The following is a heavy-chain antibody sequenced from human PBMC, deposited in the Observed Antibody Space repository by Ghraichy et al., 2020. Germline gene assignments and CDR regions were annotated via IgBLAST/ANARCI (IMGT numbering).Heavy chain of an antibody. J-gene: IGHJ4*02. CDR1: GFTFSSYG. D-gene: IGHD6-19*01. CDR2: IWYDGSNK. V-gene: IGHV3-33*01. CDR3: AREVYSSGWYPKDYFDY. Sequence: GESLNISCAASGFTFSSYGMHWVRQAPGKGLEWVAVIWYDGSNKYYADSVKGRFTISRDNSKNTLYLQMNSLRAEDTAVYYCAREVYSSGWYPKDYFDYWGQGTLVTVSS.